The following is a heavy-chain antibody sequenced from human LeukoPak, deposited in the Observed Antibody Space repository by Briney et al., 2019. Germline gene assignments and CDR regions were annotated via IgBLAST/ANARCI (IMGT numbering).Heavy chain of an antibody. CDR1: GYTFTGYY. Sequence: ASVKVSCKASGYTFTGYYMHWVRQAPGQGLEWMGWINPNSGGTNYAQKFQGRVTMTRDTSISTAYMELSRLRSDDTAVYYCARVQPGVTMTGARFRTFDYWGQGTLVTVSS. J-gene: IGHJ4*02. CDR3: ARVQPGVTMTGARFRTFDY. CDR2: INPNSGGT. V-gene: IGHV1-2*02. D-gene: IGHD3-22*01.